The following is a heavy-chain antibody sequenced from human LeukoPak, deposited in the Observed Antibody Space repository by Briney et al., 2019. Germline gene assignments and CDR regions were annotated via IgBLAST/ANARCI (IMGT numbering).Heavy chain of an antibody. CDR3: ARSGWFGELFSDY. Sequence: ASVKVSCKASGGTFSSYAISWVRQAPGQGLEWMGGIIPIFGTANYAQKFQGRVTITADKSTSTAYMELSSLRSEDTAVYYCARSGWFGELFSDYWGQGTLVTVSS. CDR2: IIPIFGTA. J-gene: IGHJ4*02. V-gene: IGHV1-69*06. D-gene: IGHD3-10*01. CDR1: GGTFSSYA.